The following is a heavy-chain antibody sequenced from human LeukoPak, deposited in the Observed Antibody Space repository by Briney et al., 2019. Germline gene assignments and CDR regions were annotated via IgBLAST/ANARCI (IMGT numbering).Heavy chain of an antibody. V-gene: IGHV4-34*01. J-gene: IGHJ6*02. CDR1: GGSSSGYY. Sequence: PSETLSLTCAVYGGSSSGYYWSWIRQPPGKGLEWIGEINHSGSTNYNPSLKSRVTISVDTSKNQFSLKLSSVTAADTAVYYCARVGYSSSWYDYYGMDVWGQGTTVTVSS. CDR2: INHSGST. CDR3: ARVGYSSSWYDYYGMDV. D-gene: IGHD6-13*01.